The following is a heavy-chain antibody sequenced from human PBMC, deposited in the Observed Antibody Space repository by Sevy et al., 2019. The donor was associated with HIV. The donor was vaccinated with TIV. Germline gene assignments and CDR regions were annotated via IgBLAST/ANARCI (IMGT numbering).Heavy chain of an antibody. Sequence: GGSLRLSCAASGFTFSSYSMNWVRQAPGKGLEWVSYISSNSSTKYYADSVKGRFTISRDNAKNSLYLQMNSLRDEDTAVYYCAGAYYYDSSGVDAFDIWGQGTMVTVSS. CDR1: GFTFSSYS. D-gene: IGHD3-22*01. V-gene: IGHV3-48*02. J-gene: IGHJ3*02. CDR2: ISSNSSTK. CDR3: AGAYYYDSSGVDAFDI.